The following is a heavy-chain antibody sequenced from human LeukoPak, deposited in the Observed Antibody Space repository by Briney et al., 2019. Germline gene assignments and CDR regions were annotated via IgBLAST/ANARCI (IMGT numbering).Heavy chain of an antibody. Sequence: SVKVSCKASGGTFSSYAISWVRRAPGQGLEWMGGIIPIFGTANYAQKFQGRVTITTDESTSTAYMELSSLRSEDTAVYYCARGRIAAALSFFDYWGQGTLVTVSS. CDR3: ARGRIAAALSFFDY. J-gene: IGHJ4*02. CDR2: IIPIFGTA. CDR1: GGTFSSYA. V-gene: IGHV1-69*05. D-gene: IGHD6-13*01.